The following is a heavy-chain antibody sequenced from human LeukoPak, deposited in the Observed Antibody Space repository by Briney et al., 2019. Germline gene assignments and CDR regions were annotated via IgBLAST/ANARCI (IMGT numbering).Heavy chain of an antibody. CDR2: INPNSGGA. Sequence: ASVKVSCKASGYTFTGYYMHWVRQAPGQGLEWMGWINPNSGGANYAQKFQGRVTMTRDTSISTAYMELSRLRSDDTAVYYCARDRGRYCSGGSCYSSYYYYMDVWGKGTTVTVSS. CDR1: GYTFTGYY. CDR3: ARDRGRYCSGGSCYSSYYYYMDV. D-gene: IGHD2-15*01. J-gene: IGHJ6*03. V-gene: IGHV1-2*02.